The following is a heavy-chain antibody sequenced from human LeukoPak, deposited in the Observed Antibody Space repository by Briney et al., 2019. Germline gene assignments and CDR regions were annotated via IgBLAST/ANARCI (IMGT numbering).Heavy chain of an antibody. V-gene: IGHV3-7*04. CDR3: ARVRLVTTQYDAFAM. CDR1: GFTFSTYW. J-gene: IGHJ3*02. CDR2: VKQDGSEK. D-gene: IGHD5-12*01. Sequence: GGSLRLSCAASGFTFSTYWMTWVRQAPGKGLEWVANVKQDGSEKYYVDSVKGRFTISRDNTKNSLYLQMDSLRAEDTAVYFCARVRLVTTQYDAFAMWGQGTMVTVSS.